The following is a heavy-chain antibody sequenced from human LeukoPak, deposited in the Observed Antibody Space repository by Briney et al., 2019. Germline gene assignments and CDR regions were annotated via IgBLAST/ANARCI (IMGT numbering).Heavy chain of an antibody. CDR1: GGSINSGNYY. J-gene: IGHJ6*03. Sequence: SETLSLTCTVSGGSINSGNYYWSWIRQPAGKGLEWIGRIYTSGSTNYNPSLKSRVTISVDTSKNQFSLKLSSVTAADTAVYYCARDASKSSGWSYYYYYMDVWGKGTTVTISS. CDR3: ARDASKSSGWSYYYYYMDV. V-gene: IGHV4-61*02. D-gene: IGHD6-19*01. CDR2: IYTSGST.